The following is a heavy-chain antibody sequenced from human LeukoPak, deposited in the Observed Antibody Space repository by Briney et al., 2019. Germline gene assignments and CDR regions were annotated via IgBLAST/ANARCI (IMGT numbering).Heavy chain of an antibody. J-gene: IGHJ4*02. V-gene: IGHV4-34*01. CDR2: INHSGST. D-gene: IGHD4-17*01. CDR3: ARGSIWKTTVTTGY. CDR1: GGSFSGYY. Sequence: PSETLSLTCAVYGGSFSGYYWSWIRQPPGKGLEWIGEINHSGSTNYNPSLKSRVTISVDTSKKQYSLKLSSVTAADTAVYYCARGSIWKTTVTTGYWGQGNLVTVSS.